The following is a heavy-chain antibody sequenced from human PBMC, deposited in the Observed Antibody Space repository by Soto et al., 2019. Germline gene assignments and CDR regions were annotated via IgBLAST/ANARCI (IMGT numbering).Heavy chain of an antibody. J-gene: IGHJ4*03. Sequence: GESLKISCKGSGYSFTCYWIGWVRQMPGKGLEWMGRIDPSDSYTNYSPSFQGHVTISADKSISTAYLQWSSLKASDTAMYYCARRPYCSSTSCYFDYWGQGTMVTVSS. CDR3: ARRPYCSSTSCYFDY. V-gene: IGHV5-10-1*01. CDR2: IDPSDSYT. D-gene: IGHD2-2*01. CDR1: GYSFTCYW.